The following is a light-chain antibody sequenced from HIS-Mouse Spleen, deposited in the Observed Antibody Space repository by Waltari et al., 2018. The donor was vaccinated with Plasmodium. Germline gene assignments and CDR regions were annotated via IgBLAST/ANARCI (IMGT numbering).Light chain of an antibody. J-gene: IGKJ1*01. CDR1: QSISRY. Sequence: DIQMTQSPSSLSASVGDRVTIPCRASQSISRYLNWYQRNPGKAPRLLIYAASSLQSGVPSRFSGSGSGTDFTLTISSLQPEDFATYYWQQSYSTWTFGQGTKVEIK. CDR3: QQSYSTWT. V-gene: IGKV1-39*01. CDR2: AAS.